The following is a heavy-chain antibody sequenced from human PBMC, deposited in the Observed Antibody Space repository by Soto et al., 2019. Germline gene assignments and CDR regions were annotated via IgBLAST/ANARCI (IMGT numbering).Heavy chain of an antibody. V-gene: IGHV3-30-3*01. CDR2: ISYDGSNK. CDR3: ARGESSSGWYAY. CDR1: GFTFSSYA. D-gene: IGHD6-19*01. J-gene: IGHJ4*02. Sequence: QVQLVESGGGVVQPGRSLRLSCAASGFTFSSYAMHWVRQAPGKGLEWVAVISYDGSNKYYADSVKGRFTISRDNSKNTLYLQMYSLRAEDTAVYYCARGESSSGWYAYWGQGTLVTVSS.